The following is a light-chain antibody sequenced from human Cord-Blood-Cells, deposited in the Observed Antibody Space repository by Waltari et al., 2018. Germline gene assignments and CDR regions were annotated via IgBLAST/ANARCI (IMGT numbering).Light chain of an antibody. CDR1: PSVSSN. V-gene: IGKV3-15*01. CDR3: QQYNNWLLYT. CDR2: VAS. Sequence: EIVMPQSPATLSVSPGERATLSCRASPSVSSNLAWYQQKPGQAPRLLIYVASTWATGIPARFSGSGSGTEFTLTISSLQFEDVAVYYCQQYNNWLLYTFGQGTKLEIK. J-gene: IGKJ2*01.